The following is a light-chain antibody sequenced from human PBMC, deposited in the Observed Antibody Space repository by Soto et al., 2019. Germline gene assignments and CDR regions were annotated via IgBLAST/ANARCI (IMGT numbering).Light chain of an antibody. CDR3: QQYDSFWT. CDR2: DAS. Sequence: DIQMTQSPATLSASVGDRVIITCRASQHINNWLAWYQQKPGEAPKLLIHDASKLETGSPSRFRGSGSGTEFALTINGLRPDDFATYYCQQYDSFWTFGQGTTVQI. V-gene: IGKV1-5*01. J-gene: IGKJ1*01. CDR1: QHINNW.